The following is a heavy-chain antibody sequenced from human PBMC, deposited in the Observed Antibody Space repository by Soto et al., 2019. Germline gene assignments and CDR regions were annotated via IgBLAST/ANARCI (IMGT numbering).Heavy chain of an antibody. CDR3: ARLYCSGGSCYGVRIRGWYFDL. CDR1: GGSFSGYY. D-gene: IGHD2-15*01. CDR2: INHSGST. V-gene: IGHV4-34*01. J-gene: IGHJ2*01. Sequence: QVQLQQWGAGLLKPSETLSLTCAVYGGSFSGYYWSWIRQPPGKGLEWIGEINHSGSTNYNPSLKSRVTISVDTSKNQFSLKLSSVTAADTAVYYCARLYCSGGSCYGVRIRGWYFDLWGRGTLVTVSS.